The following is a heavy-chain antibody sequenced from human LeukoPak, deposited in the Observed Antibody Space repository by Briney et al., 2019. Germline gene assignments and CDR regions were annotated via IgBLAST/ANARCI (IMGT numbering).Heavy chain of an antibody. J-gene: IGHJ4*02. D-gene: IGHD5-18*01. CDR1: GYTFTSYA. V-gene: IGHV7-4-1*02. Sequence: GASVKVSCKACGYTFTSYAMNWVRQAPGQGLEWMGWINTDTGNPTYAQGFTGRFVFSLDTSVSTAYLQISSLKAEDTAVYYCARDPRGYSYGSPPDYWGQGTLVTVSS. CDR3: ARDPRGYSYGSPPDY. CDR2: INTDTGNP.